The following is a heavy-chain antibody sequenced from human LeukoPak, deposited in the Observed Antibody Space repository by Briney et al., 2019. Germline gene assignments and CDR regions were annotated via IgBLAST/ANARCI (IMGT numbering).Heavy chain of an antibody. CDR3: ARGSGSHPGY. V-gene: IGHV1-46*01. CDR1: GYTLTIHY. J-gene: IGHJ4*02. D-gene: IGHD1-26*01. CDR2: INPSGGST. Sequence: ASVKVSCTASGYTLTIHYMYWVRQAPGQGLEWMGIINPSGGSTSYAQKFQGRVTMTRDTSTSTVYMELSSLRSEDTAVYYCARGSGSHPGYWGQGTLVTVSS.